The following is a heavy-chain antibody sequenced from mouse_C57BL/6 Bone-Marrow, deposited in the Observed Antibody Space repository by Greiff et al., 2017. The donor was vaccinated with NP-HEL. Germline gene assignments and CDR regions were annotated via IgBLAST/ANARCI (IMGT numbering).Heavy chain of an antibody. D-gene: IGHD3-3*01. CDR3: ARGLGPWFAY. CDR1: GYTFTSYW. J-gene: IGHJ3*01. CDR2: IHPNSGST. V-gene: IGHV1-64*01. Sequence: QVQLQQPGAELVKPGASVKLSCKASGYTFTSYWMHWVKQRPGQGLEWIGMIHPNSGSTNYNEKFKRKATLTVDKSSSTAYMQLSSLTSEDSAVYYCARGLGPWFAYWGQGTLVTVSA.